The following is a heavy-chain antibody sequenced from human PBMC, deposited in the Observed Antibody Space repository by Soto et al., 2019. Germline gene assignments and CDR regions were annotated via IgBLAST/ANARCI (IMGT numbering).Heavy chain of an antibody. CDR2: IYYTGST. CDR1: DGSISSGDYF. J-gene: IGHJ5*02. CDR3: ARVRTYYYGSGSMGGWFDP. V-gene: IGHV4-30-4*01. Sequence: TVSDGSISSGDYFWSWIRQPPGKGLEWIGYIYYTGSTYHNPSLKSRLTISKDTSKNQFSLRLSSVTAADTAVYYCARVRTYYYGSGSMGGWFDPWGQGTLVTVSS. D-gene: IGHD3-10*01.